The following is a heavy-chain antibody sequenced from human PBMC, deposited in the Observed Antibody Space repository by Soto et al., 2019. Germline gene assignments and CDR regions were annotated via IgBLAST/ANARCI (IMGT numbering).Heavy chain of an antibody. CDR1: SGSFSCYC. Sequence: PSETLSLTCAVYSGSFSCYCWSWIRQPPGKGLEWIGELYQGLSIIYNPSLESRVTISGDSSKNQFPLKLRSVTAADTAVYYCARHGGYYFDYWGQGTLVTVSS. CDR3: ARHGGYYFDY. D-gene: IGHD3-16*01. J-gene: IGHJ4*02. V-gene: IGHV4-34*01. CDR2: LYQGLSI.